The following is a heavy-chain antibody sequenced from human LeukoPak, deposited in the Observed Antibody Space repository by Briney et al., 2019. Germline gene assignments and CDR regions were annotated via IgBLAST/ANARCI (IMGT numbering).Heavy chain of an antibody. D-gene: IGHD6-13*01. Sequence: GGSLRLSCAASGFTFSSYSMNWVRQAPGKGLEWVSAISGSGGSTYYADSVKGRFTISRDNSKNTLYLQMNSLRAEDTAVYYCAKHPIAAAWGYYMDVWGKGTTVTVSS. CDR3: AKHPIAAAWGYYMDV. CDR1: GFTFSSYS. J-gene: IGHJ6*03. V-gene: IGHV3-23*01. CDR2: ISGSGGST.